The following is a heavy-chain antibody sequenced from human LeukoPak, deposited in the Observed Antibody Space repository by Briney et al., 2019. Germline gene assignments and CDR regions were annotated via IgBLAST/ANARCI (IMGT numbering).Heavy chain of an antibody. CDR2: ISSYSYI. D-gene: IGHD6-19*01. CDR3: ARDLAVARTGGFDY. J-gene: IGHJ4*02. V-gene: IGHV3-21*01. CDR1: GFTFSSYG. Sequence: PGGSLRLSCAASGFTFSSYGMNWVRQAPGKGLEWVSCISSYSYIYYADSVKGRFAISRDNAKNSLYLQMNSLRAEDTAVYYYARDLAVARTGGFDYWGQGTLVTVSS.